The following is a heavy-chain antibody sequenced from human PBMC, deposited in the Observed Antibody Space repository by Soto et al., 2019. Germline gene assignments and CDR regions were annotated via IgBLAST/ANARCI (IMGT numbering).Heavy chain of an antibody. CDR2: IYYSGRT. CDR3: ARYAGSSWFDY. CDR1: VGSISTYY. J-gene: IGHJ4*02. Sequence: LSLTCTVSVGSISTYYWSWIRQPPGKGLEWIGYIYYSGRTNYNPSLKSRVTISLDTSKNQFSLKLSSVTAADTAVYYCARYAGSSWFDYWGQGTLVTVSS. D-gene: IGHD6-13*01. V-gene: IGHV4-59*01.